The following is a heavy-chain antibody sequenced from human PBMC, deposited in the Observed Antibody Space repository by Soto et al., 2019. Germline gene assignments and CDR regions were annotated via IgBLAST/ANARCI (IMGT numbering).Heavy chain of an antibody. CDR2: ISAYNGNT. V-gene: IGHV1-18*01. D-gene: IGHD3-9*01. J-gene: IGHJ6*03. CDR1: GYTFTSYG. CDR3: ATTYYDILTGYRPYYYMDV. Sequence: QVQLVQSGAEVKKPGASVKVSCKASGYTFTSYGISWVRQAPGQGLEWTGWISAYNGNTNYAQKLQGRVTMTTDTSTSTAYMELRSLRSDDTAVYYCATTYYDILTGYRPYYYMDVWGKGTTVTVSS.